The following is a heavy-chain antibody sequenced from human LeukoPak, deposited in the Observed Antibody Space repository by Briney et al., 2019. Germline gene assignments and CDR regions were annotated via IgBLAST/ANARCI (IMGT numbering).Heavy chain of an antibody. J-gene: IGHJ4*02. D-gene: IGHD3-10*01. CDR2: ISYDGSNK. CDR1: GFTFSSYA. Sequence: GGSLRLSCAASGFTFSSYAMHWVRQAQGEGLERVAVISYDGSNKYYADSVKGRFTISRDNSKNTLYLQMNSLRAEDTAVYYCARESYYGSGSSGYWGQGTLVTVSS. CDR3: ARESYYGSGSSGY. V-gene: IGHV3-30-3*01.